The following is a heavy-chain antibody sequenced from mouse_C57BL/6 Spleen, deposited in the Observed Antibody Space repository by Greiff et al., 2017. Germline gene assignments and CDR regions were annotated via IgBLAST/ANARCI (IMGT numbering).Heavy chain of an antibody. CDR2: IYPGDGDT. Sequence: VQLQQSGPELVKPGASVKISCKASGYAFSSSWMNWVKQRPGKGLEWIGRIYPGDGDTNYNGKFKGKATLTADKSSSTAYMQLSSLTSDDSSVYFFARSDYYDGWYAMDYWGQGTSVTVSS. D-gene: IGHD1-1*01. CDR1: GYAFSSSW. J-gene: IGHJ4*01. CDR3: ARSDYYDGWYAMDY. V-gene: IGHV1-82*01.